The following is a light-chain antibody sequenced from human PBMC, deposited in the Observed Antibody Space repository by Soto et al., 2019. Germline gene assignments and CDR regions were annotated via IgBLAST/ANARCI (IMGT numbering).Light chain of an antibody. J-gene: IGKJ4*01. CDR3: QQYLSTPLT. CDR2: WAS. Sequence: DIVMTQSPDSLAVSLGERATINCKSSQSVLYSSNNKNYLALYQQKPGQPPKLLIYWASTRESGVPDRFSGSGSGTDFTLTISSLQAEDVAVYYCQQYLSTPLTFGGGTKVGIK. CDR1: QSVLYSSNNKNY. V-gene: IGKV4-1*01.